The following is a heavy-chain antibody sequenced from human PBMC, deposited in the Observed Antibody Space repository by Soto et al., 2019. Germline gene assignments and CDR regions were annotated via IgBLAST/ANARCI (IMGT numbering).Heavy chain of an antibody. CDR2: IGRSGETI. D-gene: IGHD6-6*01. Sequence: SLRLSCLGSVFTCSSFEMNWVRQTPGKGLEWLSYIGRSGETIYYADSVKGRFTISRDNAKSSLFLQMNGLRDEDTGIYYCARDSRGGAARRPTFYYWGRGTLVTVSS. CDR1: VFTCSSFE. J-gene: IGHJ4*02. CDR3: ARDSRGGAARRPTFYY. V-gene: IGHV3-48*03.